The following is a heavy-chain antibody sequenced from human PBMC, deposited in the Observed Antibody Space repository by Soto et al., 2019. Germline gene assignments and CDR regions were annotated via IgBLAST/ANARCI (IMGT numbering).Heavy chain of an antibody. V-gene: IGHV4-30-4*01. CDR3: ARGSYYYDSSGYYHH. CDR1: GGSISSDDYY. J-gene: IGHJ5*02. D-gene: IGHD3-22*01. Sequence: QVQLQELGPGLVKPSQTLSLTCTVSGGSISSDDYYWSWIRQPPGKGLEWIGYIYYSGSTYYNPSLTSRVTISVDTSKNQCSLKLSSVTAADTAVYYCARGSYYYDSSGYYHHWGQGTLVTVSS. CDR2: IYYSGST.